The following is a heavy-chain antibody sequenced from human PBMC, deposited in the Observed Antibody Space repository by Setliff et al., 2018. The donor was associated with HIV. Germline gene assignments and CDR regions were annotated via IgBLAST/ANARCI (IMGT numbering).Heavy chain of an antibody. CDR3: ASRSDY. J-gene: IGHJ4*02. CDR2: ISGSSSTI. Sequence: PGGSLRLSCAASGFTFSSYAMTWVRQAPGKGLEWVSTISGSSSTIYYADSVKGRFTISRDNAKNSLYLQMNSLRAEDTAVYYCASRSDYWGQGTLVTVSS. V-gene: IGHV3-48*01. CDR1: GFTFSSYA.